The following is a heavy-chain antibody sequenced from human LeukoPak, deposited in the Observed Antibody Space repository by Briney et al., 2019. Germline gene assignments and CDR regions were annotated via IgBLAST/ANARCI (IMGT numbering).Heavy chain of an antibody. CDR3: ARDRARGIAVADDAFDI. V-gene: IGHV1-2*02. J-gene: IGHJ3*02. Sequence: ASVKVSCKASGYTFTGYYMHWVRQAPGLELEWMGWINPNSGGTNYAQKLQGRVTMTTDTSTSTAYMELRSLRSDDTAVYYCARDRARGIAVADDAFDIWGQGTMVTVSS. D-gene: IGHD6-19*01. CDR2: INPNSGGT. CDR1: GYTFTGYY.